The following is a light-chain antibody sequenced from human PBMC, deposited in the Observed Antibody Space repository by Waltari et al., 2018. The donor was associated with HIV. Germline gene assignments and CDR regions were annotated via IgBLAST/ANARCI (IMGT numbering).Light chain of an antibody. V-gene: IGLV1-51*01. CDR2: DTY. J-gene: IGLJ2*01. CDR1: SFTIGKNY. Sequence: QSVLTQPPSVSAAHGQKVTIPCSGGSFTIGKNYVSWYQQVPGTAPKLLIFDTYNRPSGIPDRFSGSKSGNTASLTISGLQPEDEADYYCSAWDDRLNAVVFGGGTKLTV. CDR3: SAWDDRLNAVV.